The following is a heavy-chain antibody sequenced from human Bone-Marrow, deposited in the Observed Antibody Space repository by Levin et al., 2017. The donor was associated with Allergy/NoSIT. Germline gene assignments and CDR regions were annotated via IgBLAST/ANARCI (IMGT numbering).Heavy chain of an antibody. Sequence: KISCKASGGTFSSYAISWVRQAPGQGLEWMGGIIPIFGTANYAQKFQGRVTITADESTSTAYMELSSLRSEDTAVYYCAREDGGVPRRAFDIWGQGTMVTVSS. CDR1: GGTFSSYA. CDR3: AREDGGVPRRAFDI. D-gene: IGHD3-10*01. V-gene: IGHV1-69*01. CDR2: IIPIFGTA. J-gene: IGHJ3*02.